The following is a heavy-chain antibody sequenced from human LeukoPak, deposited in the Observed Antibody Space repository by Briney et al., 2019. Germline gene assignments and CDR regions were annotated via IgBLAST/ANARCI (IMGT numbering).Heavy chain of an antibody. J-gene: IGHJ5*02. CDR3: ARHMTTANNWFDP. CDR2: LKPKTGVT. CDR1: GYTSTGYF. V-gene: IGHV1-2*02. Sequence: GPSVKPSCKPSGYTSTGYFMHWVRQAPGQGLEWMGWLKPKTGVTNYGQKFQGRVIMTRDTCISTAYMEVPRLTSDDTAVYYCARHMTTANNWFDPWGEGTLVTVSS. D-gene: IGHD1-1*01.